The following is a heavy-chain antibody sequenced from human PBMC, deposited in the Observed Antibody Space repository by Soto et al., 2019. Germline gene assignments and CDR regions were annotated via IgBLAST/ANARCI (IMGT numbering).Heavy chain of an antibody. CDR1: GGSISSGGYY. J-gene: IGHJ4*02. Sequence: SETLFLTCTVSGGSISSGGYYWSWIRQHPGKGLEWIGYIYYSGSTYYNPSLKSRVTISVDTSKNQFSLKLSSVTAADTAVYYCARIIDLATNNDRYYFDFWGQGTPVTVSA. CDR3: ARIIDLATNNDRYYFDF. CDR2: IYYSGST. D-gene: IGHD1-1*01. V-gene: IGHV4-31*03.